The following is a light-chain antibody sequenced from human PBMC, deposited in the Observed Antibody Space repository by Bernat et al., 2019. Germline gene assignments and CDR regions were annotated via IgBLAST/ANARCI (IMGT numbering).Light chain of an antibody. J-gene: IGLJ3*02. Sequence: QSVLTQPPSVSAAPGQKVTISCSGSSSNIGNNYVSWYQQFPGTAPKLLIYDNNKRPSGIPDRFSGSKSDTSATLGITGLRTGDEADYYCGTWDSSLNADVFGGGTKLTVL. V-gene: IGLV1-51*01. CDR1: SSNIGNNY. CDR2: DNN. CDR3: GTWDSSLNADV.